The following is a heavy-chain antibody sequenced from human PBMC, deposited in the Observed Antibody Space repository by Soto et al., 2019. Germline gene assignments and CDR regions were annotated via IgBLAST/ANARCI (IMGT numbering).Heavy chain of an antibody. Sequence: ASVKVSCKASGYTFTSYYMHWVRQAPGQGLEWMGIINPSGGSTSYAQKFQGRVTMTRDTSTSTVYMELSSLRSEDSAVYYCARVYLAAAGTLLYFQHRGQGTLVTVS. V-gene: IGHV1-46*01. J-gene: IGHJ1*01. CDR3: ARVYLAAAGTLLYFQH. D-gene: IGHD6-13*01. CDR2: INPSGGST. CDR1: GYTFTSYY.